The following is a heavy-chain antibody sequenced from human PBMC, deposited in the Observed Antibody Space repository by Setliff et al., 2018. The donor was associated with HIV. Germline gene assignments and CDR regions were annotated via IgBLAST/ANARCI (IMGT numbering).Heavy chain of an antibody. J-gene: IGHJ4*02. Sequence: GGSLRLSCVTSGFTFTSHSMNWVRLRPGKGLEWVASISGSGTYTHYADSVRGRVTVSRDNAKNSLWLQLDSLKVEDTALYFCVRSLSGNSSTYYWAFDFWGQGAPVTVSS. CDR1: GFTFTSHS. CDR2: ISGSGTYT. V-gene: IGHV3-21*01. D-gene: IGHD3-22*01. CDR3: VRSLSGNSSTYYWAFDF.